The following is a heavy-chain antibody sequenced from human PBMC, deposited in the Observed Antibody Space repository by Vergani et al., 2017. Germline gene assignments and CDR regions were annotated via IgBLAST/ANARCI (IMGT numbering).Heavy chain of an antibody. J-gene: IGHJ6*02. CDR2: IIPIFGIA. CDR3: ARGMGPYSDGGDFDWFGVNTDYGMDV. D-gene: IGHD3-9*01. Sequence: QVQLVQSGAEVKKPGSSVKVSCKASGGTFSSYAISWVRQAPGQGLEWMGGIIPIFGIANYAQKFQGRVTITADKSTSTAYMELSSLRSEDTAVYYCARGMGPYSDGGDFDWFGVNTDYGMDVWGQGTTVTVSS. V-gene: IGHV1-69*17. CDR1: GGTFSSYA.